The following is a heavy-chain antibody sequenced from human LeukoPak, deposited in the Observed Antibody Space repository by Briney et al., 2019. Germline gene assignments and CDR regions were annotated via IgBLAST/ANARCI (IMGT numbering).Heavy chain of an antibody. CDR2: INSDGSST. V-gene: IGHV3-74*01. Sequence: GGSLRLSCAASGFTFSSYWVHWVRQAPGKGLVWVSRINSDGSSTSYADSVKGRFTISRDNAKNTLYLQMNSLRAEDTAVYYCARDMPGRFAFDIWGQGTRVTVSS. D-gene: IGHD2-15*01. J-gene: IGHJ3*02. CDR1: GFTFSSYW. CDR3: ARDMPGRFAFDI.